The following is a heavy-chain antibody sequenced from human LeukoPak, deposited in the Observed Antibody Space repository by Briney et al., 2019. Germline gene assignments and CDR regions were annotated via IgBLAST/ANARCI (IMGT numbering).Heavy chain of an antibody. J-gene: IGHJ4*02. CDR1: GFTFSSYE. D-gene: IGHD3-10*01. CDR2: ISSSSRTI. V-gene: IGHV3-48*03. Sequence: PGGSLRLSCAASGFTFSSYEMNWVRQAPGKGLEWVSYISSSSRTIYYADSVKGRFTISRDNAKNSVSLQMNSLRAEDTAVYYCARRSSPDYYNSGTNYLFDYWGQGTLVTVSS. CDR3: ARRSSPDYYNSGTNYLFDY.